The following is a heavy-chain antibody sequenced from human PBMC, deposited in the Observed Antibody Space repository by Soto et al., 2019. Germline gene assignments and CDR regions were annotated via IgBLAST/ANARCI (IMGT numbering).Heavy chain of an antibody. J-gene: IGHJ4*02. CDR3: ARDERGTCTGTSCYYFDY. CDR1: GYTFTRYG. V-gene: IGHV1-18*04. CDR2: TSAHNDHT. D-gene: IGHD2-2*01. Sequence: QVQLVQSGTEVKEPGSSVKVSCKASGYTFTRYGISWVRQAPGQGLEWMAWTSAHNDHTNYAEKLQGRVTLTTDTSTGTAYMELRSLRSDDTAVCYCARDERGTCTGTSCYYFDYWGQGTLVTVSS.